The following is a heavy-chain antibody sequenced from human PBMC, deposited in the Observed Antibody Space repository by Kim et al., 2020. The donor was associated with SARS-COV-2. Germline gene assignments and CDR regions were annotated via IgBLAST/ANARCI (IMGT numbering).Heavy chain of an antibody. J-gene: IGHJ1*01. CDR3: ATGPGTYIYFHH. CDR2: IDTSTGDL. D-gene: IGHD3-16*01. V-gene: IGHV7-4-1*02. Sequence: ASVKVSCKASVYTFTNYAMNWVRQAPGQGLEWMGWIDTSTGDLMYAQGFTGRFVLSLDTSVRTAYLQINNLQADDTAVYYCATGPGTYIYFHHWGQGTLVTVSS. CDR1: VYTFTNYA.